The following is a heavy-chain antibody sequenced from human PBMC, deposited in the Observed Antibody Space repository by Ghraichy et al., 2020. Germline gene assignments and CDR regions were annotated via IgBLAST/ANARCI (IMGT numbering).Heavy chain of an antibody. D-gene: IGHD6-6*01. Sequence: SETLSLTCAVYGGSFIGYYWSWIRQPPGKGLEWIGEINHSGSTNYNPSLKSRVTISVDTSKNQFSLKLSSVTAADTAVYYCARGHYRVMGIAARRPYYFDYWGQGTLVTVSS. J-gene: IGHJ4*02. V-gene: IGHV4-34*01. CDR3: ARGHYRVMGIAARRPYYFDY. CDR1: GGSFIGYY. CDR2: INHSGST.